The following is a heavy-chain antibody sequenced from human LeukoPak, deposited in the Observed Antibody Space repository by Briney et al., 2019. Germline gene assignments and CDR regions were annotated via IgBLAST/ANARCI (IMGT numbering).Heavy chain of an antibody. CDR3: AREGGSYNCFDP. J-gene: IGHJ5*02. CDR1: GASMSSYY. V-gene: IGHV4-4*07. Sequence: PSETLPLTCTVSGASMSSYYWNWIRQPAGKGLEWIGRIYPSGSTDYNPSLKSRVTMSVDTSQNQFSLRLRSVTAADTAVYYCAREGGSYNCFDPWGQGTLVTVSS. D-gene: IGHD1-26*01. CDR2: IYPSGST.